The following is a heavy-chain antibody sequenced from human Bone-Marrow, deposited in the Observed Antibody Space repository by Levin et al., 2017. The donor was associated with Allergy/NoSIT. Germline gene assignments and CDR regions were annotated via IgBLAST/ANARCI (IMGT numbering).Heavy chain of an antibody. D-gene: IGHD5-12*01. Sequence: GESLKISCPGSGFPFGSYSITWVRQAPGKGLEWVSSIGGMRRPTSYADAVKGRFTVSRDDAKNSLYLEMNSLRAEDTAVYYCARDGGYDYGFDFWGQGTVVTVSS. CDR1: GFPFGSYS. CDR2: IGGMRRPT. V-gene: IGHV3-21*01. CDR3: ARDGGYDYGFDF. J-gene: IGHJ3*01.